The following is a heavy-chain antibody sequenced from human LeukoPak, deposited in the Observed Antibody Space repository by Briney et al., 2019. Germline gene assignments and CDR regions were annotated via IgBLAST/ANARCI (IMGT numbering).Heavy chain of an antibody. Sequence: GGSLRLSCAASGFAVSSHFMSWVRQAPRVGLEWVSVIYSDGSTYYADSVKGRFTISRDNSKNTLYLQMNSLRAEDTAVYYCARDYCSSTRCLFDYWGQGTLVTVSS. CDR2: IYSDGST. V-gene: IGHV3-53*01. D-gene: IGHD2-2*01. CDR1: GFAVSSHF. J-gene: IGHJ4*02. CDR3: ARDYCSSTRCLFDY.